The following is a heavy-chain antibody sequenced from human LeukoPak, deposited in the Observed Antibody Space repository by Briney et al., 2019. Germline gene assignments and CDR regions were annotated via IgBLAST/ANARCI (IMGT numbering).Heavy chain of an antibody. J-gene: IGHJ6*02. CDR3: AKGGHAGSWSPYYYGLDV. D-gene: IGHD2-2*01. CDR2: ISGSGGST. CDR1: GFTFSSYA. Sequence: PGGSLRLSCAASGFTFSSYAMNWVRQAPGKGLEWVSGISGSGGSTYYADSVKGRFTVSRHNSKNTLYLQMKSLRAEDTAVYYWAKGGHAGSWSPYYYGLDVWGQGTTVTVSS. V-gene: IGHV3-23*01.